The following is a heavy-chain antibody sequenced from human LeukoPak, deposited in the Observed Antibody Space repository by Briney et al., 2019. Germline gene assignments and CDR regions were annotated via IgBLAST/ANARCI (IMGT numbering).Heavy chain of an antibody. Sequence: GSLRLSCAASGLTFTSYSMTWVCQAPGKGLEWVSSISSTTTYIYYAHSVKGRFTISRDNANNSLHLLMSSLRAEDTGIYYCARARSPHFTVVATFDSWGPGTLVTVSS. V-gene: IGHV3-21*01. J-gene: IGHJ4*02. CDR2: ISSTTTYI. CDR3: ARARSPHFTVVATFDS. CDR1: GLTFTSYS. D-gene: IGHD4-11*01.